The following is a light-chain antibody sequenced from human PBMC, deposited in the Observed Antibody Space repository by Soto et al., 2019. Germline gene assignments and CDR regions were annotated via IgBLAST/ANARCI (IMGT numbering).Light chain of an antibody. Sequence: DVVVTQSPLSLSVTLGQPASISCRSSHSLVFSDGNTYLNWFHQRPGQSPRRLIYYVSNRDSGVPARFSGSGSGTDFTLKISRVEAEDVGVYYCMHSIQWPWTFGQGTKVEIK. V-gene: IGKV2-30*01. J-gene: IGKJ1*01. CDR3: MHSIQWPWT. CDR2: YVS. CDR1: HSLVFSDGNTY.